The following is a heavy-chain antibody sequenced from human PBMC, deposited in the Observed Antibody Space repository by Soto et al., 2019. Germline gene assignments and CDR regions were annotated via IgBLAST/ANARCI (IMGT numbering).Heavy chain of an antibody. V-gene: IGHV1-3*01. D-gene: IGHD3-3*01. CDR2: INAGNGNT. CDR1: GYTFTTYA. CDR3: ARGAAFWSDYDNGFDY. J-gene: IGHJ4*02. Sequence: ASVKVSCKASGYTFTTYAIHWVRQAPGQGLEWMGWINAGNGNTKYSQKLQGRVTITRDTSASTAYMELSTLRSEDTAVYYCARGAAFWSDYDNGFDYWGQGTLVTVSS.